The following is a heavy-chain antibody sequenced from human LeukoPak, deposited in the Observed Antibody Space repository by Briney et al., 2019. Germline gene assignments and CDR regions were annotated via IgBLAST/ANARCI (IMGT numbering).Heavy chain of an antibody. CDR1: GGSISSSSYY. Sequence: SETLSLTCTVSGGSISSSSYYWGWIRQPPGKRLEWIGSIYYSGSTYYNPSLKSRVTISVDTSKNQFSLKLSSVTAADTAVYYCARQPAYIVVVVAATVYFDYWGQGTLVTVSS. D-gene: IGHD2-15*01. CDR3: ARQPAYIVVVVAATVYFDY. V-gene: IGHV4-39*01. CDR2: IYYSGST. J-gene: IGHJ4*02.